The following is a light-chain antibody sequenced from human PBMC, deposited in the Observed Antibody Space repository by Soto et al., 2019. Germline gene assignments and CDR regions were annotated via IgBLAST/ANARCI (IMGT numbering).Light chain of an antibody. Sequence: QSALTQPASVSGSPGQSITISCTGTSSDVGGYNYVSWYQQHPGKAPKLMIYDVSNRPSGVSNRFSGSKSGNTASLTISGLQDDDKSDYDCSSYTSSSPLVVFGGGTKLTVL. CDR3: SSYTSSSPLVV. J-gene: IGLJ2*01. CDR1: SSDVGGYNY. V-gene: IGLV2-14*01. CDR2: DVS.